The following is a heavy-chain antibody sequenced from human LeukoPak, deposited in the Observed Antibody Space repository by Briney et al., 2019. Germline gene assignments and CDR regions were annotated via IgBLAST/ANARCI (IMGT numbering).Heavy chain of an antibody. J-gene: IGHJ4*02. D-gene: IGHD1-1*01. Sequence: ASVKVSCKASGGTFSSYAISWVRQAPGQGLEWMGRIIPILGIANYAQKFQGRVTITADKSTSTAYMELSSLRSEDTAVYYCARDLKVLGLEPHGYWGQGTLVTVSS. CDR1: GGTFSSYA. CDR2: IIPILGIA. V-gene: IGHV1-69*04. CDR3: ARDLKVLGLEPHGY.